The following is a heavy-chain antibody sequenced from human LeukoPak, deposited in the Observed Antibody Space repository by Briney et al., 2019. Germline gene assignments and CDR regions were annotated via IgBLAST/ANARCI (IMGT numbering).Heavy chain of an antibody. D-gene: IGHD6-13*01. J-gene: IGHJ5*02. CDR3: ARGPRGFGQLVTYWFDP. V-gene: IGHV3-23*01. CDR1: GFTFSNYA. CDR2: INVSGGST. Sequence: PGGSLRLSCAASGFTFSNYAMSWVRQAPGKGLEWVSGINVSGGSTFYADSVRGRFTISRDNSKNTLYLQMGSLRAEDMAVYYCARGPRGFGQLVTYWFDPWGQGTLVTVSS.